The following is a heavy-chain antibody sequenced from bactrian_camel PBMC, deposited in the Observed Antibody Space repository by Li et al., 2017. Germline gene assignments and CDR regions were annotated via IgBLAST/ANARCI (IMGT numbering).Heavy chain of an antibody. D-gene: IGHD1*01. CDR1: ISRGC. Sequence: HVQLVESGGDSVEAGGSLRLSCVATISRGCMAWFRQAPGAEREGVATIDTDGRTDYIDSVKGRFTISHDAAKNSVDLQMNSLKPDDTAVYYCAATGQMLSVAGCRTQGTQVTVS. J-gene: IGHJ4*01. CDR2: IDTDGRT. V-gene: IGHV3S53*01.